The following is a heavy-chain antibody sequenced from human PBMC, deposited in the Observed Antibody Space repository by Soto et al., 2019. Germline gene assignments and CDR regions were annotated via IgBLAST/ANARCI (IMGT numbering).Heavy chain of an antibody. Sequence: QVQLQESGPGLVKPSETLSLTCTVSGGTISRYYWSWNLQPPGKGLEWIGYMYNTGSTVYNPSFKSRVTISVDTSKNQFSLKLNSVSAADTAVYYCARDLWGYCGTDCYPLDVWGKGTTVTVSS. CDR3: ARDLWGYCGTDCYPLDV. J-gene: IGHJ6*03. CDR2: MYNTGST. V-gene: IGHV4-59*01. D-gene: IGHD2-21*02. CDR1: GGTISRYY.